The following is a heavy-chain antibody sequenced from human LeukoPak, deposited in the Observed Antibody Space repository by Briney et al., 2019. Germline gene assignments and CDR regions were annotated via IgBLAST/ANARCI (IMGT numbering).Heavy chain of an antibody. Sequence: QPSETLSLTCAVYGGSFSGYHWSWIRQPPGKGLVWVSRINSDGGDTGYVDSVKGRFTISRDNAKNTVYLQMNSLRAEDTAVYYCATFGFNWNLGYWGQGTLVTVSS. D-gene: IGHD1-20*01. CDR1: GGSFSGYH. CDR2: INSDGGDT. J-gene: IGHJ4*02. V-gene: IGHV3-74*01. CDR3: ATFGFNWNLGY.